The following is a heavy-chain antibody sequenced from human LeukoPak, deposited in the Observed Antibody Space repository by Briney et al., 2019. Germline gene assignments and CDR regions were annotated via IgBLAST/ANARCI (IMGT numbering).Heavy chain of an antibody. Sequence: PSETLSHTCTVSGGSISSYYWSWIRQPPGKGLEWIGYIYSSGSTNYNPSLKGRVTMSVDTSKDQFSLKLSSVTAADTAVYYCARSDSSSAHTAFDYWGQGTLVTVSS. J-gene: IGHJ4*02. D-gene: IGHD2-2*01. CDR1: GGSISSYY. V-gene: IGHV4-59*12. CDR3: ARSDSSSAHTAFDY. CDR2: IYSSGST.